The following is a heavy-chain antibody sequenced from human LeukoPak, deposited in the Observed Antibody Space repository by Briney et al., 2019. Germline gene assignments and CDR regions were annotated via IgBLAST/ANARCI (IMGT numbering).Heavy chain of an antibody. V-gene: IGHV3-23*01. CDR2: MSGSGRSA. D-gene: IGHD3-10*01. Sequence: GGSLRLSCAASGFTFNSYAMTWVRQAPGKGLEWVSSMSGSGRSAYYVESVKGRFTISRGNSKNTLYLQMNSLRAEDTAVYYCAKYLGSGSAFDYWGQGNLVTVSS. J-gene: IGHJ4*02. CDR3: AKYLGSGSAFDY. CDR1: GFTFNSYA.